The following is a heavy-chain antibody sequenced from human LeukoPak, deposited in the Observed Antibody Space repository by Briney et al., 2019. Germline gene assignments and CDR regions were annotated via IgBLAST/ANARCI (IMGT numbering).Heavy chain of an antibody. V-gene: IGHV1-8*01. CDR2: MNPNSGNT. J-gene: IGHJ4*02. CDR1: GDTFTSYD. CDR3: ARAAGIRPGYIDY. Sequence: ASVKVSCKASGDTFTSYDINWVRRATGQGLEWMGWMNPNSGNTGYTQKFQGRVTITRNTSISTAYMELSSLRSEDTAVYYCARAAGIRPGYIDYWGQGALVTVSS.